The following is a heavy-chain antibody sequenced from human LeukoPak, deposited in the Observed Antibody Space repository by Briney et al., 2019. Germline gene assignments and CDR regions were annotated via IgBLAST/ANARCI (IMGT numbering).Heavy chain of an antibody. V-gene: IGHV3-7*01. CDR3: ARGGSYPDY. CDR1: GFTFSRFW. CDR2: INQDGSQK. Sequence: GGSLRLSCAASGFTFSRFWMNWVRQAPGKGLEWVANINQDGSQKYYVDSVKGRFTISRDNAKNAVYLQMNSLRGEDTAVYYCARGGSYPDYWGQGTLVTVSS. J-gene: IGHJ4*02. D-gene: IGHD3-10*01.